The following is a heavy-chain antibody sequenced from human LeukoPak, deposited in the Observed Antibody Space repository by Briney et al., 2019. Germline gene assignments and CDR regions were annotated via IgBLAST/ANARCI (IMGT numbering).Heavy chain of an antibody. CDR3: ARNQDYGVYNSVGAFDI. J-gene: IGHJ3*02. CDR2: IAVGGGTT. V-gene: IGHV3-23*01. CDR1: GFTFSSSE. Sequence: GGSLRLSCAASGFTFSSSELSWVRQAPGKGLEWVSAIAVGGGTTYADSVVGRFIISRDNSKNTLYLQMNSLRAEDTAVYYCARNQDYGVYNSVGAFDIWGQGTMVTVSS. D-gene: IGHD4-17*01.